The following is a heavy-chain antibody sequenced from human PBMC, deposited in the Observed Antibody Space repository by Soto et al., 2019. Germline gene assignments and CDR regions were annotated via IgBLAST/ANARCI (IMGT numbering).Heavy chain of an antibody. Sequence: SVKVSCKASGVTFSGYAISWVRQAPGQGLEWMGEIIPMFGTSNYAQKFQGRVTITADESTSTAYMELSSLRSEDTAVYYCARGSCSSTSCYKAYYFDLWGQGTLVTVSS. CDR2: IIPMFGTS. CDR1: GVTFSGYA. D-gene: IGHD2-2*02. V-gene: IGHV1-69*13. CDR3: ARGSCSSTSCYKAYYFDL. J-gene: IGHJ4*02.